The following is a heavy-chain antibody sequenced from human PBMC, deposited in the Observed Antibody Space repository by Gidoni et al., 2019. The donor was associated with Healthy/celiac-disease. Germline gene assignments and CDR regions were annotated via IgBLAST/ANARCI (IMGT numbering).Heavy chain of an antibody. J-gene: IGHJ4*02. CDR2: ISSSSSYI. CDR3: ARDLRRYCSSTSCSAPNY. CDR1: GFTFSRYS. D-gene: IGHD2-2*01. V-gene: IGHV3-21*01. Sequence: EVQLVESGGGLVKPGGSLRLSCAASGFTFSRYSMNWVRQAPGKGLEWVSSISSSSSYIYYADSVKGRFTISRDNAKNSLYLQMNSLRAEDTAVYYCARDLRRYCSSTSCSAPNYWGQGTLVTVSS.